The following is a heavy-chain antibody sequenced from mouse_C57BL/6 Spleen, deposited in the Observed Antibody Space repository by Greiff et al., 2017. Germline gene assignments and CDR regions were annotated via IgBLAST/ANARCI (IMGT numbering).Heavy chain of an antibody. CDR1: GYTFTDYE. Sequence: VQLVASGAELVRPGASVTLSCKASGYTFTDYEMHWVKQTPVHGLEWIGAIDPETGGTAYNQKFKGKAILTADKSSSTAYMELRSLTSEDSAVXYCTPNPFAYWGQGTLVTVSA. CDR3: TPNPFAY. J-gene: IGHJ3*01. V-gene: IGHV1-15*01. CDR2: IDPETGGT. D-gene: IGHD4-1*01.